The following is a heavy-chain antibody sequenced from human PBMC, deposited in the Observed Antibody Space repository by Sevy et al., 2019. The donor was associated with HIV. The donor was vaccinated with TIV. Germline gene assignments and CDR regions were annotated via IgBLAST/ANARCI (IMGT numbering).Heavy chain of an antibody. CDR1: GFTFSKYS. J-gene: IGHJ4*02. CDR2: FSFGCGKI. Sequence: GGSLRLSCAASGFTFSKYSMSLIRQTPGKGLEWVSTFSFGCGKINYADSVKGRFTISRDDSGNTFYLQINSLRAEDTAISYCEREGCTKPHDYWGQGTVVTVSS. V-gene: IGHV3-23*01. CDR3: EREGCTKPHDY. D-gene: IGHD2-8*01.